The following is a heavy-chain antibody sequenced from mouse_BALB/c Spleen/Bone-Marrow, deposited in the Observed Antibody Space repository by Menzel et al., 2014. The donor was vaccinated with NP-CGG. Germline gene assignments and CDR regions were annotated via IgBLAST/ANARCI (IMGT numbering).Heavy chain of an antibody. V-gene: IGHV1-5*01. J-gene: IGHJ3*01. D-gene: IGHD2-1*01. CDR3: AGYGNYVETSFAY. Sequence: VQLQQSGTVLARPGASVKMSCKASGYSFTSYWMHWVKQRPGPGLEWIGAIYPGNSDTRYNQKFKGKAKLTAVTSASTAYMELSSLTNEDSAVYYCAGYGNYVETSFAYWGQGTLVTVSA. CDR1: GYSFTSYW. CDR2: IYPGNSDT.